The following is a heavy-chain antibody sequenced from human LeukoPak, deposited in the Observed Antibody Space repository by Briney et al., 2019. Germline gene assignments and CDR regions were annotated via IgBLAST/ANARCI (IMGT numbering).Heavy chain of an antibody. Sequence: PSETLSLTCTVSGGSISSYYWSWIRQPPGKGLEWIGYIYYSGSTNYNPFLKSRVTISVDTSKNQFSLKLSSVTAADTAVYYCARHPAGVATVLDYWGQGTLVTVSS. D-gene: IGHD5-12*01. CDR3: ARHPAGVATVLDY. CDR1: GGSISSYY. V-gene: IGHV4-59*08. CDR2: IYYSGST. J-gene: IGHJ4*02.